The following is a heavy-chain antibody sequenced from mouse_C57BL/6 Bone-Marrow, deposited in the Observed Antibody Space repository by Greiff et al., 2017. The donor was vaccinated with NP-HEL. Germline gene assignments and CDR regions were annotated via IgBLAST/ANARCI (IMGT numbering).Heavy chain of an antibody. Sequence: EVHLVESGGGLVKPGGSLKLSCAASGFTFSSYAMSWVRQTPEKRLEWVATISDGGSYTYYPDNVKGRFTISRDNAKNNLYLQMSHLKSEDTAMYYCARDRIIYWYFDVWGTGTTVTVPS. V-gene: IGHV5-4*01. D-gene: IGHD1-1*01. CDR1: GFTFSSYA. CDR2: ISDGGSYT. J-gene: IGHJ1*03. CDR3: ARDRIIYWYFDV.